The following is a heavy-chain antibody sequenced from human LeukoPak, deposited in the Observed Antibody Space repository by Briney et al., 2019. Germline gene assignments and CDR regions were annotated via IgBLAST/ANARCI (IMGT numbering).Heavy chain of an antibody. D-gene: IGHD4-23*01. V-gene: IGHV1-69*13. CDR1: GGTFSSYA. CDR3: ARDGYGGNSGFYY. J-gene: IGHJ4*02. CDR2: IIPIFGTA. Sequence: ASVKVSCKASGGTFSSYAISWVRQAPGQGLEWIGGIIPIFGTANYAQKFQGRVTITADESTSTAYMELSSLRSEDTAVYYCARDGYGGNSGFYYWGQGTLVTVSS.